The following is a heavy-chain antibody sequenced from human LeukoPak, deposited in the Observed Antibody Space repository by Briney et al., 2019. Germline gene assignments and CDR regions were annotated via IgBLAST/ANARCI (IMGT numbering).Heavy chain of an antibody. V-gene: IGHV4-59*01. CDR3: AGGRVSGYSVSKGSGWANFDY. Sequence: NPSETLSLTCTVSGGSISSYYWSWIRQPPGKGLEWIGYIYYSGSTNYNPSLKSRVSISVVTSKNQFSLKLSSVTAADTAVYYCAGGRVSGYSVSKGSGWANFDYWGQGTLVTVSS. D-gene: IGHD6-19*01. J-gene: IGHJ4*02. CDR2: IYYSGST. CDR1: GGSISSYY.